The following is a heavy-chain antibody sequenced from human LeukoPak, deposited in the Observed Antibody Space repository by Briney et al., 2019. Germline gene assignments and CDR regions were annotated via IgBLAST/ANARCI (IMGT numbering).Heavy chain of an antibody. Sequence: PSETLSLTCTVSGGSISTFHWTWIRQPPGKGLEWIGYIYYSGSAKYNPSLESRVTISVDTSKNQFSLKLSSVTAADTAVYYCARGTVPAAPLNQGFDYWGQGTLVTVSS. J-gene: IGHJ4*02. CDR3: ARGTVPAAPLNQGFDY. CDR2: IYYSGSA. D-gene: IGHD2-2*01. V-gene: IGHV4-59*08. CDR1: GGSISTFH.